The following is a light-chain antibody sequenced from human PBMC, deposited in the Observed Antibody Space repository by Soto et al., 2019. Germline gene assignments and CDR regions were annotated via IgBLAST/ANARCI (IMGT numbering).Light chain of an antibody. CDR3: ASWDVTLNGLYV. CDR2: EVS. CDR1: SSDVGGYNY. V-gene: IGLV2-14*01. Sequence: QSALTQPASVSGSPGQSITISCTGTSSDVGGYNYVSWYQQHPGKAPKLMIYEVSSRPSGVSNRFSGSKSGNTASLTISGLQAEDEADYYCASWDVTLNGLYVFGTGTKVTVL. J-gene: IGLJ1*01.